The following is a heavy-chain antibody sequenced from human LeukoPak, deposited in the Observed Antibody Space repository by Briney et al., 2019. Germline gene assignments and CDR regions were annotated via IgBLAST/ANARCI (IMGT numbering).Heavy chain of an antibody. D-gene: IGHD2-2*02. V-gene: IGHV3-30-3*01. CDR1: GFTFSSYA. CDR2: ISYDGSNK. CDR3: ARDPGDCSSTSCYSYYYYMDV. Sequence: GGSLRLSCAASGFTFSSYAMHWVRQAPGKGLEWVAVISYDGSNKYYADSVKGRFTISRDNSKNTLYLQMNSLRAEDTAVYYCARDPGDCSSTSCYSYYYYMDVWGKGTTVTVSS. J-gene: IGHJ6*03.